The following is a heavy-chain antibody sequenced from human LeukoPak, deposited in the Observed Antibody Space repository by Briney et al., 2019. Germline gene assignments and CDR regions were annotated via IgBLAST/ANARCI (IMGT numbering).Heavy chain of an antibody. CDR1: GFTFSSYS. V-gene: IGHV3-21*01. CDR3: AIDVDIAVAGSVDY. D-gene: IGHD6-19*01. CDR2: ISSSSSYI. Sequence: PGGSLRLSCAASGFTFSSYSMNWVRQAPGKGLEWVSSISSSSSYIYYADSVKGRFTISRDNAKNSLYLQMDSLRAEDTAVYYCAIDVDIAVAGSVDYWGQGTLVTVSS. J-gene: IGHJ4*02.